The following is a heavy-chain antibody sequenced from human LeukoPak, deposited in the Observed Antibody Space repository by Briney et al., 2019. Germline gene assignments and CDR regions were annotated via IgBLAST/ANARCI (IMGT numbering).Heavy chain of an antibody. D-gene: IGHD3-10*01. CDR2: IYHSGST. J-gene: IGHJ3*02. V-gene: IGHV4-38-2*02. CDR1: GYSISSGYY. Sequence: SETLSLTCTVSGYSISSGYYWGWIRQPPGKGLEWIGSIYHSGSTYYNPSLKSRVTISVDTSKNQFSLKLSSVTAADTAVYYCARLWFGELSGDAFDIWGQGTMVTVSS. CDR3: ARLWFGELSGDAFDI.